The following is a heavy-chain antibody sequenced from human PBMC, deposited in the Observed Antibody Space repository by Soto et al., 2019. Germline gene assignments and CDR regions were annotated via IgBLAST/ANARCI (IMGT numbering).Heavy chain of an antibody. D-gene: IGHD3-10*02. CDR1: GFSFDDYA. Sequence: EVQLVESGGGLVQPGTSLRLSCAASGFSFDDYAIHWVRQTPGKGLEWVSGISWNSGTIGYADSVKGRFTISRDNARNSVYLQMNSLRVEDTALYYCAKAEYYVSPFDPWGQGTLVTVSS. J-gene: IGHJ5*02. CDR2: ISWNSGTI. V-gene: IGHV3-9*01. CDR3: AKAEYYVSPFDP.